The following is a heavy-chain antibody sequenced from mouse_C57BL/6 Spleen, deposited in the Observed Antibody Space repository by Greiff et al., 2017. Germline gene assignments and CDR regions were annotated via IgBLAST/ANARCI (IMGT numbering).Heavy chain of an antibody. CDR2: IYPGDGDT. Sequence: QVHVKQSGPELVKPGASVKISCKASGYAFSSSWMNWVKQRPGKGLEWIGRIYPGDGDTNYNGKFKGKATLTADKSSSTAYMQLSSLTSEDSAVYFCARGSYYYAMDYWGQGTSVTVSS. V-gene: IGHV1-82*01. J-gene: IGHJ4*01. CDR3: ARGSYYYAMDY. CDR1: GYAFSSSW.